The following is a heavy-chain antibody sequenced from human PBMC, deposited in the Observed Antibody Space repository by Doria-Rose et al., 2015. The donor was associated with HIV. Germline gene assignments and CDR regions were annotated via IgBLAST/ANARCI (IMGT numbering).Heavy chain of an antibody. CDR1: GVSLSSPGMG. D-gene: IGHD6-13*01. V-gene: IGHV2-26*01. Sequence: QVQLVQSGPVLVKPTETLTLTCTVSGVSLSSPGMGASWIRQPPGKALEWLANIFSDDERSYKPSLKSRLTISRGTSKSQVVLTMTDMDPVDTATYYCARIKSSRWYHKYYFDFWGQGTLVIVSA. CDR3: ARIKSSRWYHKYYFDF. J-gene: IGHJ4*02. CDR2: IFSDDER.